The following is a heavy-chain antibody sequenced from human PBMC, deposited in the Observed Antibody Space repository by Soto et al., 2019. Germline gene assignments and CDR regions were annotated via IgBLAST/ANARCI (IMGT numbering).Heavy chain of an antibody. CDR3: VRTVAVAGTNVPDYFDH. J-gene: IGHJ4*02. V-gene: IGHV4-38-2*01. D-gene: IGHD6-19*01. CDR2: SHQSGIT. Sequence: SETLSLTCAVSGYAISNGYYWGWVRQPPGKGLEWIGDSHQSGITHHSPSLKGRVITSMLTSKSQFSLDLISVTAADTAVYYCVRTVAVAGTNVPDYFDHWGQGIQVTVSS. CDR1: GYAISNGYY.